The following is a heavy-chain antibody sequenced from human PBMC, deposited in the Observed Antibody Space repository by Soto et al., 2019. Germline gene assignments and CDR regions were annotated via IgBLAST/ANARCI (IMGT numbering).Heavy chain of an antibody. CDR1: GYTFTSYY. CDR3: ASPYSTEGGDYYYGMDV. V-gene: IGHV1-2*04. Sequence: RASVKVSFKASGYTFTSYYMHWVRQAPGQGLEWMGWINPNSGGTNYAQKFQGWVTMTRDTSKNQFSLKLSSVTAADTAVYYCASPYSTEGGDYYYGMDVWGQGTTVTVSS. J-gene: IGHJ6*02. CDR2: INPNSGGT. D-gene: IGHD4-4*01.